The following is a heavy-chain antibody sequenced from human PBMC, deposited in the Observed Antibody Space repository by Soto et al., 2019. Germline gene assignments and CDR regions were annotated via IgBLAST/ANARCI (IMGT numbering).Heavy chain of an antibody. CDR3: AKGGYVSSWYGVLDS. D-gene: IGHD6-13*01. V-gene: IGHV3-23*01. J-gene: IGHJ4*02. Sequence: EVQLLESGGGLVQPGGSLRLSCAASGFTFSDYVMSWVRQAPGRGLEWVSGISGSGGSTYFADSVKGRFTISRDSSKNTLLLQMNSLRAEDTAVYYCAKGGYVSSWYGVLDSWGQGTLVTVSS. CDR2: ISGSGGST. CDR1: GFTFSDYV.